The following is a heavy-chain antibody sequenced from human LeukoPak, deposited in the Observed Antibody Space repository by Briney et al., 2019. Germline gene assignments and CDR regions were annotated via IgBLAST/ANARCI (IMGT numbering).Heavy chain of an antibody. CDR2: IYYSGST. D-gene: IGHD4-23*01. CDR3: ATQGLRWPSGDY. CDR1: GGSISSYY. V-gene: IGHV4-59*12. J-gene: IGHJ4*02. Sequence: SETLSLTCTVSGGSISSYYWSWIRQPPGKGLEWIGYIYYSGSTNYNPSLKSRVTISVDTSKNQFSLKLSSVTAADTAVYYCATQGLRWPSGDYWGQGTLVTVSS.